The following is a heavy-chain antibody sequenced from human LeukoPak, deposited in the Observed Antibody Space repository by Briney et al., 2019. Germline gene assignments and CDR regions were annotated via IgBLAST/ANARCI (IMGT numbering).Heavy chain of an antibody. J-gene: IGHJ4*02. CDR1: GYSISSGYY. V-gene: IGHV4-38-2*02. D-gene: IGHD2-15*01. CDR2: IYHSGST. Sequence: SETLSLTCTVSGYSISSGYYWGWIRQPPGKGPEWIGSIYHSGSTYYNPSLKSRVTISVDTSKNQFSLKLSSVTAADTAVYYCARDPPREYCSGGSCYSYFDYWGQGTLVTVSS. CDR3: ARDPPREYCSGGSCYSYFDY.